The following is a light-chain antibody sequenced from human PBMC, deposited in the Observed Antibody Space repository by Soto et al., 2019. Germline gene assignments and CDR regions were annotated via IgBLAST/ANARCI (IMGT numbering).Light chain of an antibody. Sequence: QSALTQPPSVSGSPGQSVTISCTGTSSDVGSYNRVSWYQQPPGTAPKLMIYEVSNRPSGVPDRFSGSKSGNTASLTISGLQAEDEADYYCSSYTSSNTEVFGGGTKLTVL. CDR2: EVS. J-gene: IGLJ2*01. CDR1: SSDVGSYNR. V-gene: IGLV2-18*02. CDR3: SSYTSSNTEV.